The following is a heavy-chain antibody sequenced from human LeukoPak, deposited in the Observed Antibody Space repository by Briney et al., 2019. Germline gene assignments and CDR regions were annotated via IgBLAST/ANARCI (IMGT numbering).Heavy chain of an antibody. CDR1: AGSISGGEYY. Sequence: PSQTLYLTCTVSAGSISGGEYYCSWIRLPPGKLLLRVGSNSYRGSTYYNPSLKSRVTISVDTSKNQFSLKLSSVTAADTAVYHCASDAPGIAVAGNGLQHCGQGTLVTLSS. J-gene: IGHJ1*01. V-gene: IGHV4-30-4*08. CDR3: ASDAPGIAVAGNGLQH. CDR2: NSYRGST. D-gene: IGHD6-19*01.